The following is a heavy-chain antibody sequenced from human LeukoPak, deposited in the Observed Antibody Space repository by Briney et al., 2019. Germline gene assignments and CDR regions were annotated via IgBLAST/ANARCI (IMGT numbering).Heavy chain of an antibody. CDR2: ISYDGSNK. J-gene: IGHJ6*02. V-gene: IGHV3-30-3*01. D-gene: IGHD3-3*01. Sequence: GRSLRLSCAASGFTFSSYAMHWVRQAPGKGLEWVAVISYDGSNKYYADSVKGRFTISRDNSKNTPYLQMNSLRAEDTAVYYCARGVEVGMDVWGQGTTVTVSS. CDR3: ARGVEVGMDV. CDR1: GFTFSSYA.